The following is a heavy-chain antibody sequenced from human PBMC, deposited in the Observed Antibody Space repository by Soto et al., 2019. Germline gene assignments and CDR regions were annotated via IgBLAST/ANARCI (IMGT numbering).Heavy chain of an antibody. Sequence: QAQLEQSGGEVKKPGSSVKVSCKASRVAFSKFIVTWVRQAPGLGLEWVGGIIPIFGTANYAQKFQGRVTNTADESTSTSYKEVNNLRSEDTAVYYCAKVRYSSPMGYYYGMDVWGQGTTVTVSS. CDR3: AKVRYSSPMGYYYGMDV. CDR2: IIPIFGTA. V-gene: IGHV1-69*01. D-gene: IGHD6-19*01. CDR1: RVAFSKFI. J-gene: IGHJ6*02.